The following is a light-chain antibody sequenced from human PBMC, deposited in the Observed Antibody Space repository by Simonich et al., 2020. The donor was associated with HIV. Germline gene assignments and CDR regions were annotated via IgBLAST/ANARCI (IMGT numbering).Light chain of an antibody. CDR3: QQYYSTPT. CDR2: WAS. Sequence: DIVMTQSPDSLAVSLGERATINCKYSQSVLYSSNNKNYLAWYQQKPGQPPKLLMYWASTREAGVPDRFSGSGTATDFTLTISSLQAEDVAVYYCQQYYSTPTFGQGTKVEIK. CDR1: QSVLYSSNNKNY. V-gene: IGKV4-1*01. J-gene: IGKJ1*01.